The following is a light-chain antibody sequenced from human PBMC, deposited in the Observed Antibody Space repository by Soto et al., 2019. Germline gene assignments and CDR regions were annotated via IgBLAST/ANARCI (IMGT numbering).Light chain of an antibody. Sequence: QSVLTQPPSTSGTPGQRVTISCSGSRPNIGTNSVNWYQQVPGTAPKLLIYVDTIRPSGVPDRFSGSKSGTSASLTITGLQTGDEADYYCQAYDSSLSGCVFGGGTQLTVL. CDR3: QAYDSSLSGCV. CDR1: RPNIGTNS. CDR2: VDT. V-gene: IGLV1-44*01. J-gene: IGLJ3*02.